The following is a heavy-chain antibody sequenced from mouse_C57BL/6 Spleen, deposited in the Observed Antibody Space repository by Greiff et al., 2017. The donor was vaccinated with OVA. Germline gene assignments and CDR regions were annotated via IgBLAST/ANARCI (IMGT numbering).Heavy chain of an antibody. J-gene: IGHJ2*01. CDR2: ISSGSSTI. D-gene: IGHD1-1*01. Sequence: EVQRVESGGGLVKPGGSLKLSCAASGFTFSDYGMHWVRQAPEKGLEWVAYISSGSSTIYYADTVKGRFTISRDNAKNTLCLQMSSLRSEDTAMYYCARNHCGSCNFDYWGQGTTLTVSS. V-gene: IGHV5-17*01. CDR3: ARNHCGSCNFDY. CDR1: GFTFSDYG.